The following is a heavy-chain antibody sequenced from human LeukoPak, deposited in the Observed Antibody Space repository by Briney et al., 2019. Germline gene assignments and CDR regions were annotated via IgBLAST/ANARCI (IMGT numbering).Heavy chain of an antibody. V-gene: IGHV4-30-4*01. CDR1: GGSISSGDYY. D-gene: IGHD6-13*01. CDR2: IYYSGST. Sequence: SQTLSLTCTVSGGSISSGDYYWSWIRQPPGKGLEWIGYIYYSGSTYYNPSLKSRVTISVDTSKNQFSLKLSSVTAADTAVYYCARDRIAAAGPMGYFQHWGQGTLVTVSS. CDR3: ARDRIAAAGPMGYFQH. J-gene: IGHJ1*01.